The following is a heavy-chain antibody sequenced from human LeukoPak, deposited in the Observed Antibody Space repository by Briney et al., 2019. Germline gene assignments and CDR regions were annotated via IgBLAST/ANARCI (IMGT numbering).Heavy chain of an antibody. Sequence: GGSLRLSCAASGFTVSSNYMSWVRQAPGKGPEWVSVIYSGGSTYYADSVKGRFTISRDNSKNTLYLQMNSLRAEDTAVYYCARDIAVAGYDAFDIWGQGTMVTVSS. CDR2: IYSGGST. V-gene: IGHV3-53*01. CDR1: GFTVSSNY. D-gene: IGHD6-19*01. J-gene: IGHJ3*02. CDR3: ARDIAVAGYDAFDI.